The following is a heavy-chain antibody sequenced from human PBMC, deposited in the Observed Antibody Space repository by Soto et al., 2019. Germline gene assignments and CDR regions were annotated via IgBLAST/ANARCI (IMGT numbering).Heavy chain of an antibody. Sequence: QVQLVQSGAEVKKPGASVKVSCKASGYTVTTYYMHWVQQAPGQGLEWLGVINPSGGSTTYAQKLQGRVTMTRDTSTSTDYMELSSLRSEDTAVYYCARGSSSTDRRVDFWGQGTLVTVSS. CDR1: GYTVTTYY. D-gene: IGHD1-1*01. CDR2: INPSGGST. CDR3: ARGSSSTDRRVDF. V-gene: IGHV1-46*04. J-gene: IGHJ4*02.